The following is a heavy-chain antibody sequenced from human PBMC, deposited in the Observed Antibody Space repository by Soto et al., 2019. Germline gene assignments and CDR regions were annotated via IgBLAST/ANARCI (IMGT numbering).Heavy chain of an antibody. Sequence: SETLSLTCAVYGGSFSGYYWSWIRQPPGKGLEWIGEINHSGSTNYNPSLKSRVTISVDTSKNQFSLKLSSVTAADTAVYYCARGRVRRGWFDPRGKGTLVTVSS. J-gene: IGHJ5*02. D-gene: IGHD3-10*01. CDR1: GGSFSGYY. V-gene: IGHV4-34*01. CDR3: ARGRVRRGWFDP. CDR2: INHSGST.